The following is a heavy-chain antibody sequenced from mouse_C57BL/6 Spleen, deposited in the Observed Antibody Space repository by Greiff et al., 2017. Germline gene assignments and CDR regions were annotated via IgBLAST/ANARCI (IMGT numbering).Heavy chain of an antibody. CDR2: IDPSDSYT. V-gene: IGHV1-50*01. CDR1: GYTFTSYW. D-gene: IGHD1-1*01. J-gene: IGHJ2*01. CDR3: ARYRTTYYFDY. Sequence: QVQLQQPGAELVKPGASVKLSCKASGYTFTSYWMQWVKQRPGQGLEWIGEIDPSDSYTNYNQKFKGKATLTVDTSSSTAYMQLSSLTSEDSAVYYCARYRTTYYFDYWGQGTTLTVSS.